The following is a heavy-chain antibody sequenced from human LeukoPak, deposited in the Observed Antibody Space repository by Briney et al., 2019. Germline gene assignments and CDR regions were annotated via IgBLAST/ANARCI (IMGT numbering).Heavy chain of an antibody. CDR2: ISYDGSNK. CDR1: GFTFSTYA. D-gene: IGHD2-2*01. J-gene: IGHJ6*02. V-gene: IGHV3-30-3*01. CDR3: ARMDTSCLDHGCYYGMDV. Sequence: GGSLRLSCAASGFTFSTYAIHWVRQAPGKGLEWVAVISYDGSNKYYADSVKGRFTISRDNSKNTLYLQMNSLRAEDTAVYYCARMDTSCLDHGCYYGMDVWGQGTTVTVSS.